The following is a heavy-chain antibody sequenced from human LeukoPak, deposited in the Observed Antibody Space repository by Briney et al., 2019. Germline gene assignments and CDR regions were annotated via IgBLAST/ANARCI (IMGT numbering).Heavy chain of an antibody. Sequence: ASVKVSCKASGYTFTSYDINWVRQATGQGLEWMGWMNPNSGNTGLAQKFQGRVTMTRNTSISTAYMELSSLRSEDTAVYYCARGPSKAAAGTCCYCYMDVRGKGTTVAVSS. V-gene: IGHV1-8*01. CDR1: GYTFTSYD. CDR3: ARGPSKAAAGTCCYCYMDV. D-gene: IGHD6-13*01. CDR2: MNPNSGNT. J-gene: IGHJ6*03.